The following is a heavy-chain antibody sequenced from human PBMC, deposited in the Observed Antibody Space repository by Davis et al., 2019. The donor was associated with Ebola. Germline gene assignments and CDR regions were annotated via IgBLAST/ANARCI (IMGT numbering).Heavy chain of an antibody. CDR1: GFTLRNSA. CDR2: VSFDGSNK. J-gene: IGHJ4*02. D-gene: IGHD2-21*02. V-gene: IGHV3-30*04. CDR3: AKDDVGEVVTSYYFDY. Sequence: GESLKISCVVSGFTLRNSAMVWVRQAPGKGLEWVASVSFDGSNKFYADSVIGRFTISRDDSKNTLYLQMNSLRAEDTAVYYCAKDDVGEVVTSYYFDYWGQGTLVTVSS.